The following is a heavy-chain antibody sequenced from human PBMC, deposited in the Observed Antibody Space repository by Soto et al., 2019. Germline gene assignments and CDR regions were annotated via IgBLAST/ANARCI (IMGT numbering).Heavy chain of an antibody. CDR1: GGSFTSYA. CDR3: ARPIRYYDVWRDYPPFDY. CDR2: IIPMSATR. D-gene: IGHD3-3*01. V-gene: IGHV1-69*01. Sequence: QVHLVQSGAEVKKPGSSVKVSCKASGGSFTSYAINWVRQAPGQGLEWMGGIIPMSATRTYAQKFQDRVTITADESSSTVYMELSSLQAEDTAVYYCARPIRYYDVWRDYPPFDYLGQGTLVTVSS. J-gene: IGHJ4*02.